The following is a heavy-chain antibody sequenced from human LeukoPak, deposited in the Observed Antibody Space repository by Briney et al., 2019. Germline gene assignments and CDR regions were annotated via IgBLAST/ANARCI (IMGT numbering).Heavy chain of an antibody. Sequence: SESLSLTCTASGGSFSSYGWRWIRQAAGKGLEWMGFIWTSGSTNYNPSLKSRVTMSVDTTKNQCSLKLSSVTATDTALDYCARARGYSGYETDYYGMDVWGQGTTVTVSS. CDR1: GGSFSSYG. J-gene: IGHJ6*02. V-gene: IGHV4-4*07. CDR2: IWTSGST. D-gene: IGHD5-12*01. CDR3: ARARGYSGYETDYYGMDV.